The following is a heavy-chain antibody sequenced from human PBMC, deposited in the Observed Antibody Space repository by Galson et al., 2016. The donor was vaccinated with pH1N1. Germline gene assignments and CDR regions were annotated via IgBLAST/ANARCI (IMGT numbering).Heavy chain of an antibody. Sequence: SLRLSCAASGFTLSDYWMNWVRQAPGKGLEWVANIKPDGSQTYYVDSVKGRLTISRDNVKNSMFLHMYSLRAEDTAVYYCARAVATRESFWGQGTLVTVSS. CDR1: GFTLSDYW. CDR3: ARAVATRESF. J-gene: IGHJ4*02. D-gene: IGHD5-24*01. CDR2: IKPDGSQT. V-gene: IGHV3-7*03.